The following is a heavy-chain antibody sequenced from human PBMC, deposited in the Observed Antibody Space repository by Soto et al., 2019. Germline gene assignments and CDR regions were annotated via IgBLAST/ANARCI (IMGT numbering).Heavy chain of an antibody. CDR1: GGTFSTYT. CDR3: SIGSWSAETFDI. CDR2: IIPMLAVT. Sequence: QVHLVQSGAEVTKPGSSVKVSCKAAGGTFSTYTLIWVRQAPGQGLEWMGRIIPMLAVTNSAQRLQARVTLNADKSTSTAFMELTSLRSDDTAVYYCSIGSWSAETFDIWGQGTMVTVSS. J-gene: IGHJ3*02. V-gene: IGHV1-69*02. D-gene: IGHD2-2*01.